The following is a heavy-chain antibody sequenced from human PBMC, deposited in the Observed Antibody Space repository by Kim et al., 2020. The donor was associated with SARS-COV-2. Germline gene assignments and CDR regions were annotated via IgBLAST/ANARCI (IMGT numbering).Heavy chain of an antibody. CDR2: IKRPDDSA. CDR1: GFSFGTFD. CDR3: VKGAWLDY. D-gene: IGHD5-12*01. Sequence: GGSLRLSCVASGFSFGTFDMSWVSQAPGKGLKWVSVIKRPDDSAYYAESVKGRFTVSRDSARNTMYLQMNSLRVDDTAVYYCVKGAWLDYWGPGTLVTVS. J-gene: IGHJ4*02. V-gene: IGHV3-23*01.